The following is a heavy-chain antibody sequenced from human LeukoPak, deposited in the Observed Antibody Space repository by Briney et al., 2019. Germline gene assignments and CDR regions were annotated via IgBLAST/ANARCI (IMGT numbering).Heavy chain of an antibody. J-gene: IGHJ1*01. D-gene: IGHD6-19*01. CDR3: ARGLAIAVAGIFQH. V-gene: IGHV4-34*01. Sequence: PSETLSLTCAVYGGSFSGYYWSWIRQPPGKGLEWIGEINHSGSTYYNPSLKSQVTISVDTSKNQFSLKLSSVTAADTAVYYCARGLAIAVAGIFQHWGQGTLVTVSS. CDR1: GGSFSGYY. CDR2: INHSGST.